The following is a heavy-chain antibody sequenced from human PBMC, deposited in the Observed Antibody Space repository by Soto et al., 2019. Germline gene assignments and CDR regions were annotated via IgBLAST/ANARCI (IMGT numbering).Heavy chain of an antibody. J-gene: IGHJ4*02. CDR3: ASLSRQVGATNFDY. D-gene: IGHD1-26*01. V-gene: IGHV4-59*01. CDR2: IYYSGST. Sequence: ETLSLTCTVSGGSISSYYWSWIRQPPGKGLEWIGYIYYSGSTNYNPSLKSRATISVDTSKNQFSLKLSSVTAADTAVYYCASLSRQVGATNFDYWGQGTLVTVSS. CDR1: GGSISSYY.